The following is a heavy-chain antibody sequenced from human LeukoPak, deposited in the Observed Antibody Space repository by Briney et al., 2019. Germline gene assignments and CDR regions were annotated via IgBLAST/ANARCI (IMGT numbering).Heavy chain of an antibody. CDR2: INPNSGGT. D-gene: IGHD3-10*01. V-gene: IGHV1-2*02. J-gene: IGHJ6*03. CDR3: ARDSSLWFGETGMDV. Sequence: ASVKVSCKASGYTFTGYYMHWVRQAPGPGLEWMGWINPNSGGTNYAQKFQGRVTMTRDTSISTAYMELSRLRSDDTAVYYCARDSSLWFGETGMDVWGKGTTVTISS. CDR1: GYTFTGYY.